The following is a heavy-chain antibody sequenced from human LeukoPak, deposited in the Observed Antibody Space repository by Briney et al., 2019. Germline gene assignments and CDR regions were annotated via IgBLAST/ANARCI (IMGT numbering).Heavy chain of an antibody. V-gene: IGHV4-4*07. Sequence: SETLSLTCSGSGDSIRSYYWSWIRQPAGKGLEWIGRIYSVGTTNYNPSLKSRVTMSIDTSKNQFSLRLSSVTAADTAVYYCARGAGYSRYFDLWGRGTLVTVSS. CDR2: IYSVGTT. CDR3: ARGAGYSRYFDL. CDR1: GDSIRSYY. J-gene: IGHJ2*01. D-gene: IGHD6-13*01.